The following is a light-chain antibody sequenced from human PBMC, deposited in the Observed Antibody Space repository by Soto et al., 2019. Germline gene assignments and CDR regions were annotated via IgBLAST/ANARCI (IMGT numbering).Light chain of an antibody. CDR1: QSVGSN. CDR2: GAS. CDR3: QQCDNWWT. J-gene: IGKJ1*01. V-gene: IGKV3-15*01. Sequence: EIVVTQSPDTLSVSPGERATLSCRASQSVGSNLAWYQKKPGQAPRLLIFGASTRATGIPARFSGSGSGTEFTLTISSLQSEDFAVYYCQQCDNWWTFGQGTKVDIK.